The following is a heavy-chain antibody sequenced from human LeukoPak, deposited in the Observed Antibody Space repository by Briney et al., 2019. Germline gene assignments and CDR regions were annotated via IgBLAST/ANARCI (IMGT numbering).Heavy chain of an antibody. D-gene: IGHD3-22*01. Sequence: GGSLILSCAASGFTFSSYAMHWVRQAPGKGLEWVAVISYDGSNEYYADSVKGRFTISRDNSKNTLYLQMNSLRAEDTAVYYCAKDWVYSGYFIGLFDYWGQGTLVTVSS. CDR2: ISYDGSNE. CDR1: GFTFSSYA. V-gene: IGHV3-30-3*01. J-gene: IGHJ4*02. CDR3: AKDWVYSGYFIGLFDY.